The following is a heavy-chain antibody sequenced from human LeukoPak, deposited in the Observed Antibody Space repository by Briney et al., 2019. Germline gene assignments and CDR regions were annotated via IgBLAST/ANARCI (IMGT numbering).Heavy chain of an antibody. Sequence: GGSLRLSCAAYRFMFSRYARIWVRQTPGKGLEWVSAITETGAGTYYADSVKGRFTMSRDNSRNTVYLQMDSLRAEDTAVYFCARGTAAAANRNWFDPWGQGILVTVSS. CDR3: ARGTAAAANRNWFDP. D-gene: IGHD6-13*01. J-gene: IGHJ5*02. CDR1: RFMFSRYA. V-gene: IGHV3-23*01. CDR2: ITETGAGT.